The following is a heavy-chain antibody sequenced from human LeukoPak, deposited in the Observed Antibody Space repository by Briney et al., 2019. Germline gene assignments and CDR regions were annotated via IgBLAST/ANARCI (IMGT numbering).Heavy chain of an antibody. CDR1: GYTFITYG. J-gene: IGHJ4*02. CDR2: INPNSGGT. Sequence: ASVKGSCKASGYTFITYGITWVRQAPGQGLEWMGWINPNSGGTNYAQKFQGRVTMTRDTSISTAYMELSRLRSDDTAVYYCARTYYYDSSGYYGFDYWGQGTLVTVSS. V-gene: IGHV1-2*02. CDR3: ARTYYYDSSGYYGFDY. D-gene: IGHD3-22*01.